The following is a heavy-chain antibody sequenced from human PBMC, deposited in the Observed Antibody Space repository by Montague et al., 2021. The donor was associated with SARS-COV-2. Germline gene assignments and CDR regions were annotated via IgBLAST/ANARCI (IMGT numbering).Heavy chain of an antibody. CDR1: GGSFSVYY. CDR2: INHSGRN. V-gene: IGHV4-34*01. Sequence: SETLSLTCAVYGGSFSVYYWSWIRQPPGKGLEWIGEINHSGRNNYNPSXKSRVTISSDTSKNQFSLKLKSVTAADTAVYFCVVVVPAMRPRSDYWGQGTLVTVSS. J-gene: IGHJ4*02. CDR3: VVVVPAMRPRSDY. D-gene: IGHD2-21*02.